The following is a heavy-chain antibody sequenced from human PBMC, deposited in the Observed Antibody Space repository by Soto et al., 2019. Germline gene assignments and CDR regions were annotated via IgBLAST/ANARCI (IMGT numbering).Heavy chain of an antibody. CDR2: IYHSGST. CDR1: GGSISSGGYS. CDR3: ARHPYYYDSSGFLGYGMDV. V-gene: IGHV4-30-2*01. Sequence: SETLSLTCAVSGGSISSGGYSWSWIRQPPGKGLEWIGYIYHSGSTYYNPSLKSRVTISVDRSKNQFSLKLSSVTAADTAVYYCARHPYYYDSSGFLGYGMDVWGQGTTVTVSS. J-gene: IGHJ6*02. D-gene: IGHD3-22*01.